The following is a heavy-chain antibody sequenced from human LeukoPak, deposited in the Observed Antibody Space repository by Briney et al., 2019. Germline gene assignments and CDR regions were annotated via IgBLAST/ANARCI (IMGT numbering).Heavy chain of an antibody. CDR1: GFSFSTYW. J-gene: IGHJ4*02. D-gene: IGHD3-10*01. CDR3: ARGGPYGSGARDY. V-gene: IGHV3-7*05. Sequence: GGSLRLSCAASGFSFSTYWMNWVRQAPGKGLEWVANIRQDGREKYYVDSVKGRFTISRDNAKNSLYLQMNSLRAEDTAVYYCARGGPYGSGARDYWGQGTLVTVSS. CDR2: IRQDGREK.